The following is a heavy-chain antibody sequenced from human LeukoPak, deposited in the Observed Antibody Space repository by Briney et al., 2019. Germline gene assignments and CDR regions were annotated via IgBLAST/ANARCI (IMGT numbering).Heavy chain of an antibody. CDR1: GYTFTGYY. Sequence: WASVKVSCKASGYTFTGYYMHWVRQAPGQGLEWMGWINPDSGGTNYAQKFQGRVTMTRDTSINTAYMELSRLRSDDTAVYYCARVFHRVYFDLWGRGTLVTVSS. V-gene: IGHV1-2*02. J-gene: IGHJ2*01. CDR3: ARVFHRVYFDL. CDR2: INPDSGGT. D-gene: IGHD3-10*02.